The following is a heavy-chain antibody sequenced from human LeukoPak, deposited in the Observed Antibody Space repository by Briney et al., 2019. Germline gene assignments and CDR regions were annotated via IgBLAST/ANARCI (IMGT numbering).Heavy chain of an antibody. CDR2: IYSGGST. J-gene: IGHJ4*02. D-gene: IGHD3-22*01. V-gene: IGHV3-53*01. CDR3: ATGVSRGQYYYDSSGS. Sequence: GGSLRLSCAASGFTVSSNYMSWVRQAPGKGLEWVSVIYSGGSTYYADSVKGRFTISRDNSKNTLYLQMNSLRAEDTDVYYCATGVSRGQYYYDSSGSGGQGTLVTVSS. CDR1: GFTVSSNY.